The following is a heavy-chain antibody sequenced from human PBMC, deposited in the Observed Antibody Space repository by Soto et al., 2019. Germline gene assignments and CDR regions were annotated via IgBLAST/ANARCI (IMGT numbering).Heavy chain of an antibody. V-gene: IGHV3-21*01. D-gene: IGHD6-19*01. CDR3: ARDGIAVAGTNLKNAY. CDR2: ISSSSSYI. Sequence: EVQLVESGGGLVKPGGSLRLSCAASGFTFSSYSMNWVRQAPGKGLEWVSSISSSSSYIYYADSVKGRFTISRDNAKNSLYLQMNNLRAEDTAVYYCARDGIAVAGTNLKNAYWGQGPLVTVSS. J-gene: IGHJ4*02. CDR1: GFTFSSYS.